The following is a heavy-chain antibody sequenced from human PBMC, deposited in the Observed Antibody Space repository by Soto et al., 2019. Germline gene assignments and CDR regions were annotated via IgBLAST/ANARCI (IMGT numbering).Heavy chain of an antibody. CDR2: ISGSGGST. Sequence: LRLSCAASGFTFSGYAMSWVRQAPGKGLEWVSAISGSGGSTYYADSVKGRFTISRDNSKNTLYLQMNSLRAEDTAVYYCAKTKGYYDSSGYFNWFDPWGQGTLVTVSS. CDR3: AKTKGYYDSSGYFNWFDP. V-gene: IGHV3-23*01. J-gene: IGHJ5*02. CDR1: GFTFSGYA. D-gene: IGHD3-22*01.